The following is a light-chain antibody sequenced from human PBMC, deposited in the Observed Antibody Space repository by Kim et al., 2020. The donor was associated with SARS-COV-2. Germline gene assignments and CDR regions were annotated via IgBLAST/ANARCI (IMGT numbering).Light chain of an antibody. CDR3: LQYDILPYT. CDR2: DAS. V-gene: IGKV1-33*01. J-gene: IGKJ2*01. Sequence: SASIRYRVIITCRATQSIKKNLNWYQQKRGEAPKLLIYDASNLETGVPSRFSGSGSGTDFALTIASLQPEDIATYYCLQYDILPYTFGRGTKLEI. CDR1: QSIKKN.